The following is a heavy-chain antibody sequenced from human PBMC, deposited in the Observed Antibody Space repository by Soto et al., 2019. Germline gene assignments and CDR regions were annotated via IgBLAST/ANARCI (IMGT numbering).Heavy chain of an antibody. CDR2: ISGDNGNT. D-gene: IGHD2-21*02. CDR1: RQTFTNDG. CDR3: ARDGGAYCGGDCSASFDY. J-gene: IGHJ4*02. V-gene: IGHV1-18*01. Sequence: QVQLMQCGAEVKKPGASVKVSCKASRQTFTNDGISWVRQAPGQGLEWMGWISGDNGNTNYAQKFQGRVTMTTDTSTSTAYMELRSLRSDDTAVYYCARDGGAYCGGDCSASFDYWGQGTLVTVSS.